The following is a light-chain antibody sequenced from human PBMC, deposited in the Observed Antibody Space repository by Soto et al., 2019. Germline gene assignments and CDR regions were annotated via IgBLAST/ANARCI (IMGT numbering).Light chain of an antibody. V-gene: IGKV3-20*01. Sequence: EIVLTQSPGTLSLSPGERAILTCRASQSVTSSFVAWYQQRPGQAPRLLIYGASTRASGIPDRFSGSGSGTDFTLTISRLAPEDFAVYCCHQYGSSPLTFGPGTKVDIK. CDR1: QSVTSSF. CDR3: HQYGSSPLT. CDR2: GAS. J-gene: IGKJ3*01.